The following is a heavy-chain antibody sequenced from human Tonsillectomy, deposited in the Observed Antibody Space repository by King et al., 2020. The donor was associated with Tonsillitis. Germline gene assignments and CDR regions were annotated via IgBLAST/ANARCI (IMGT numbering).Heavy chain of an antibody. CDR3: ASGIFDI. CDR1: GGSFSGYY. V-gene: IGHV4-34*01. J-gene: IGHJ3*02. Sequence: VQLQQWGAKLLKPSETLSLTCAVFGGSFSGYYWTWIRQPPGKGLEWIGEINHSGNTNYNTSLKSRVTISVDTSKNQFSLKLSSVTAADTAVYYCASGIFDIWAQGTMVTVSS. CDR2: INHSGNT.